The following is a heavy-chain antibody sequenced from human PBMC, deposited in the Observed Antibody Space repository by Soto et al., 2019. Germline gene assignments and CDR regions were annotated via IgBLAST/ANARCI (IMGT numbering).Heavy chain of an antibody. Sequence: GTRRLSCAASGFTLSSYAMPWVRQAPGKGLEWVAVISYDGSNKYYADSVKGRFTISRDNSKNTLYLQMNSLRAEDTAVYYWARPPTGHLPYFDYWGQGTLVTVSS. CDR3: ARPPTGHLPYFDY. CDR2: ISYDGSNK. V-gene: IGHV3-30-3*01. J-gene: IGHJ4*02. D-gene: IGHD3-3*02. CDR1: GFTLSSYA.